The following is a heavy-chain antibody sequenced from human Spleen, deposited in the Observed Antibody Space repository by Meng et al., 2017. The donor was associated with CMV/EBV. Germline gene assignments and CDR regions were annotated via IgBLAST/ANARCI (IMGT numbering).Heavy chain of an antibody. CDR2: IWYDGSNK. J-gene: IGHJ4*02. D-gene: IGHD2-2*01. V-gene: IGHV3-33*03. CDR3: HQGYCTSTSCYR. Sequence: GGSLRLSCAASGFTFSSYGMHWVRQAPGKGLEWVAVIWYDGSNKYYADSVKGRFTISRDNAKNSLFLQMNSLRAEDTAVYYCHQGYCTSTSCYRWGQGTLVTVSS. CDR1: GFTFSSYG.